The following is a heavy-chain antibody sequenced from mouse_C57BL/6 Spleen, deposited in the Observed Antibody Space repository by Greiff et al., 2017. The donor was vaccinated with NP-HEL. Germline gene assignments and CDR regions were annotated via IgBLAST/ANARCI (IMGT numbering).Heavy chain of an antibody. D-gene: IGHD3-2*02. CDR1: GYTFTSYW. Sequence: VQLQQPGAELVMPGASVKLSCKAFGYTFTSYWMHWVKQRPGQGLEWIGEIDPSDSYTNYNQKFKGKSTLTVDKSSSTAYMQLSSLTSEDSAVYYCARGTAQATGAYWGQGTLVTVSA. J-gene: IGHJ3*01. V-gene: IGHV1-69*01. CDR3: ARGTAQATGAY. CDR2: IDPSDSYT.